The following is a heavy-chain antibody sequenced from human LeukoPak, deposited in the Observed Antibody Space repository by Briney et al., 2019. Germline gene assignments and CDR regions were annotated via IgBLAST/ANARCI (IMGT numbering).Heavy chain of an antibody. CDR2: IGTAADT. J-gene: IGHJ4*02. Sequence: GGSLRLSCAASGFTFSSYWMSWVRQATGKGLEWVSAIGTAADTYYSGSVKGRFTISRENAKNSLYLQMNSLRAGDTAMYYCARATSGYDYWGQGTLVTVSS. CDR1: GFTFSSYW. D-gene: IGHD2-2*01. V-gene: IGHV3-13*01. CDR3: ARATSGYDY.